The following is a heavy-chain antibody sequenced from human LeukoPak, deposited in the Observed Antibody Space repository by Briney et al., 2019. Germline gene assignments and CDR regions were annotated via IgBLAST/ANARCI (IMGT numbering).Heavy chain of an antibody. CDR2: IYYSGST. D-gene: IGHD3-3*01. CDR1: GGSISSYY. J-gene: IGHJ4*02. CDR3: ARAGIRKDFWSGYYMYYFDY. V-gene: IGHV4-59*01. Sequence: PSETLSLTCTVSGGSISSYYWSWIRQPPGKGLEWIGYIYYSGSTNYNPSLKSRVTISVDTSKNQFSLKLSSVTAADTAVYYCARAGIRKDFWSGYYMYYFDYWGQGTLVTVSS.